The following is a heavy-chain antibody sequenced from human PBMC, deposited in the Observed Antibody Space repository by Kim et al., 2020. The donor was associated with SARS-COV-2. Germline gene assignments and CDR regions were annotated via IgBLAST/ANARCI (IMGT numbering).Heavy chain of an antibody. CDR3: ARLLGFATMIGDV. CDR1: GFTFSPFA. D-gene: IGHD2-21*01. V-gene: IGHV3-33*01. J-gene: IGHJ3*01. CDR2: IRSDESKK. Sequence: GGSLRLSCTASGFTFSPFAMHWVRQAPGKGLEWVAVIRSDESKKYYAESVKDRFSVSRDNSKNTLYLQMNSLRAEDTAIYYCARLLGFATMIGDVWGLG.